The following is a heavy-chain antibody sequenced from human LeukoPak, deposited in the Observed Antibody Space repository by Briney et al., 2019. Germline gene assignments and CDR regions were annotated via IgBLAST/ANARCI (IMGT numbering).Heavy chain of an antibody. V-gene: IGHV4-59*01. D-gene: IGHD1-7*01. CDR3: ARGGLAQKTT. Sequence: PSETLSLTCTVSGGSISSYYWSWIRQPPGKGLEWIGYIYYSGSTNYNPSLKSRVTISVDASKNLFSLKLSSVTAADTAVYYCARGGLAQKTTWGQGTLVTVSS. CDR2: IYYSGST. J-gene: IGHJ4*02. CDR1: GGSISSYY.